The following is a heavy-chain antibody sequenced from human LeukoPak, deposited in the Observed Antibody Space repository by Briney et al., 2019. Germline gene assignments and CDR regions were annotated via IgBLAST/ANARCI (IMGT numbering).Heavy chain of an antibody. J-gene: IGHJ6*03. V-gene: IGHV3-7*01. Sequence: GGSLRLSCAASGFTFSSYWMSWVRQAPGKGLEWVANIKQDGSEKYYVDSVKGRFTISRDNAKNSLYLQMNSLRAEDTAVYYCARTYSGSYYDYYYYMDVWGKGTTVTISS. CDR1: GFTFSSYW. CDR3: ARTYSGSYYDYYYYMDV. CDR2: IKQDGSEK. D-gene: IGHD1-26*01.